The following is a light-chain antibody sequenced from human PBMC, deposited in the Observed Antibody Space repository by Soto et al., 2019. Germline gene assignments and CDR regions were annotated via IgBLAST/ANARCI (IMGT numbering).Light chain of an antibody. CDR1: SSDVGNYNL. CDR3: CSYAGSSLWV. J-gene: IGLJ3*02. Sequence: QSVLTQPASVSGSPGQSITISCTGTSSDVGNYNLVSWYQQHPGKAPKLMIYEGSKRPSGVSNRFSGSKSGNTASLTISGLQAEDEADYYCCSYAGSSLWVFGGGTKLTVL. V-gene: IGLV2-23*01. CDR2: EGS.